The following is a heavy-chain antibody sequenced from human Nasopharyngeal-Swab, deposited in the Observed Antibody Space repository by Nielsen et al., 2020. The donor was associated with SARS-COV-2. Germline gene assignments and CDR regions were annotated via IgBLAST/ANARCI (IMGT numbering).Heavy chain of an antibody. Sequence: GESLKISCKASGYDFTTYWIAWVRQMTGEGLEWMGTIYPANSETAYSPSFQGQVTISADRSVTTAYLQWSSLKASDTAMYYCARQGAAWVGPHTVFDYWGQGTLVTVSS. D-gene: IGHD2-15*01. CDR1: GYDFTTYW. J-gene: IGHJ4*02. V-gene: IGHV5-51*01. CDR2: IYPANSET. CDR3: ARQGAAWVGPHTVFDY.